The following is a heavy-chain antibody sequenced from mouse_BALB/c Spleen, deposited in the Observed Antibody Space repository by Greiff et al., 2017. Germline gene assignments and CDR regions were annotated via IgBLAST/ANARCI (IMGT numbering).Heavy chain of an antibody. Sequence: VKLLESGAELVRPGTSVKVSCKASGYAFTNYLIEWVKQRPGQGLEWIGVINPGSGGTNYNEKFKGKATLTADKSSSTAYMQLSSLTSDDSAVYFCARRGATVVANAMDYWGQGTSVTVSS. CDR3: ARRGATVVANAMDY. J-gene: IGHJ4*01. V-gene: IGHV1-54*01. D-gene: IGHD1-1*01. CDR1: GYAFTNYL. CDR2: INPGSGGT.